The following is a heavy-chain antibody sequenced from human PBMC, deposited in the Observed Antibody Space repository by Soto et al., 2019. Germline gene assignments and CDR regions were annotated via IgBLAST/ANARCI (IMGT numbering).Heavy chain of an antibody. CDR3: AREGSYSAYNFAHGIQLWSFDF. J-gene: IGHJ4*02. Sequence: SETLSLTCTVSGGSINTFYWSWVRQPAGKGLGWIGRIFSSGSTSFNPSLESRVAMSVDTSKNHFSLNLSSVTAADMAVYYCAREGSYSAYNFAHGIQLWSFDFWGQGALVTVSS. D-gene: IGHD5-12*01. V-gene: IGHV4-4*07. CDR1: GGSINTFY. CDR2: IFSSGST.